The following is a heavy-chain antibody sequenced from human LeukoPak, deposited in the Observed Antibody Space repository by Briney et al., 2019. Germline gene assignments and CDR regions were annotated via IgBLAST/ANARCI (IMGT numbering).Heavy chain of an antibody. V-gene: IGHV1-69*06. CDR1: GGTFSSYA. CDR3: ARERYYYDSSGYSGDI. CDR2: IIHIFGTA. J-gene: IGHJ3*02. Sequence: VASVKVSCKASGGTFSSYAISWVRQAPGQGLEWMGRIIHIFGTANYAQKFQGRVTITADKSTSTAYMELSSLRSEDAAVYYCARERYYYDSSGYSGDIWGQGTMVTVPS. D-gene: IGHD3-22*01.